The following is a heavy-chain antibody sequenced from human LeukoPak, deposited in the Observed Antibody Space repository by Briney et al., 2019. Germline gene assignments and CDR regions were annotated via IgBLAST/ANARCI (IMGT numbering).Heavy chain of an antibody. CDR2: IYHSGGT. V-gene: IGHV4-4*02. CDR3: AFITTANNWFDP. Sequence: SETLSLTCAVSGGSISSSNWWSWVRQPPGKGLEWIGEIYHSGGTNYNPSLKSRVTISVDKSKNQFSLKLSSVTAADTAVYYCAFITTANNWFDPWGQGTLVTVSS. CDR1: GGSISSSNW. J-gene: IGHJ5*02. D-gene: IGHD3-22*01.